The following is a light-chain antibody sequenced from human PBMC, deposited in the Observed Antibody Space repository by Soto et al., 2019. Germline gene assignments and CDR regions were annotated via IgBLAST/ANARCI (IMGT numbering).Light chain of an antibody. CDR2: DVN. CDR3: CSYAGGSTYVL. J-gene: IGLJ3*02. Sequence: QSALTQPASVSGSPGQSITISCTGTNSDVGSYDLVSWYQQHPGKAPKLMIFDVNKRPSGVSNRFSGSKSGNTASLTISGLQAEDESDYYCCSYAGGSTYVLFGGGTKLTVL. CDR1: NSDVGSYDL. V-gene: IGLV2-23*02.